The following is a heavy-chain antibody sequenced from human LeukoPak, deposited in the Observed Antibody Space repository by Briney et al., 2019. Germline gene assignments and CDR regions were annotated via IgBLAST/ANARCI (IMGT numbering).Heavy chain of an antibody. CDR3: AANPGGSCPNWYYGMDV. J-gene: IGHJ6*02. D-gene: IGHD2-15*01. CDR2: IVVGSGNT. CDR1: GFTFTSSA. Sequence: SVKVSCKASGFTFTSSAMQWVRPARGQRLEWIGWIVVGSGNTNYAQKFQERVTITRDMSTSTAYMELSSLRSEDTAVYYCAANPGGSCPNWYYGMDVWGQGTTVTVSS. V-gene: IGHV1-58*02.